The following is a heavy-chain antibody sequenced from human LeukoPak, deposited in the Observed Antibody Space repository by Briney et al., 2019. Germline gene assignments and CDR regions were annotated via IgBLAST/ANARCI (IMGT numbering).Heavy chain of an antibody. D-gene: IGHD2-8*01. CDR1: GFTFSSYS. CDR3: ARDGVLMVYAIYY. CDR2: ISSSSSYI. J-gene: IGHJ4*02. V-gene: IGHV3-21*01. Sequence: GGSLRLSCAASGFTFSSYSMNWVRQAPGKGLEWVSSISSSSSYIYYADSVKGRFTISRDNAKKSLYLQMNSLKADDTAVYYCARDGVLMVYAIYYWGQGTLVTVSS.